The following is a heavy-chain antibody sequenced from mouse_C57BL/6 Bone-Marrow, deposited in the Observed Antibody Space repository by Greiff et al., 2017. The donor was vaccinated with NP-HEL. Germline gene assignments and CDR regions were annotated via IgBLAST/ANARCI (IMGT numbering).Heavy chain of an antibody. V-gene: IGHV3-6*01. J-gene: IGHJ3*01. D-gene: IGHD1-1*01. CDR3: AREDYGSNLAWFAY. CDR1: GYSITSGYY. Sequence: EVQLQESGPGLVKPSQSLSLTCSVTGYSITSGYYWNWIRQFPGNKLEWMGYISYDGSNNSNPSLKNRISITRYTAKKQFFLNLNAVTTEDTATYYCAREDYGSNLAWFAYWGQGTLVTVSA. CDR2: ISYDGSN.